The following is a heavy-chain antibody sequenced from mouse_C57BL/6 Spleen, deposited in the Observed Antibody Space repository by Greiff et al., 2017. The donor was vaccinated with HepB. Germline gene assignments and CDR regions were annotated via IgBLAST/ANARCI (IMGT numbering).Heavy chain of an antibody. Sequence: EVQGVESGGGLVQPGGSLSLSCAASGFTFTDYYMSWVRQPPGKALEWLGFIRNKDNGYTTEYSASVKGRFTISRDNSKSILYLQMNALRAEDSATYYCASSCTTEGYFDVWGTGTTVTVSS. J-gene: IGHJ1*03. D-gene: IGHD1-1*01. V-gene: IGHV7-3*01. CDR3: ASSCTTEGYFDV. CDR1: GFTFTDYY. CDR2: IRNKDNGYTT.